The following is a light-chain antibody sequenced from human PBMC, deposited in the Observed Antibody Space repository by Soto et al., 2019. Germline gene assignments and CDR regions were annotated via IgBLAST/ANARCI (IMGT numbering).Light chain of an antibody. CDR3: CSYAVSSTFVV. Sequence: QSVLTQPASVSGSPGQSITISCTGTSSDVGSYNLVSWYQQHPGKAPKLMIYEVSKRPSGVSNRFSGSKSGNTASLTISGLQAEDEADSYCCSYAVSSTFVVFGGGTKLTVL. CDR2: EVS. CDR1: SSDVGSYNL. J-gene: IGLJ2*01. V-gene: IGLV2-23*02.